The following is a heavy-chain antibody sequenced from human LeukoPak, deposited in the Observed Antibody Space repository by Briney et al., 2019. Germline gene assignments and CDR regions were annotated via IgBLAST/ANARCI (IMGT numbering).Heavy chain of an antibody. CDR3: ARPLRYLDSELDY. V-gene: IGHV3-30*04. Sequence: GGSLRLSCAASAFTFSNYAMHWVRQAPGKGLEWVAVISYDGSNKYYADSVKGRFTISRDNSKNTLYLQMNSLRPEDTAVYYCARPLRYLDSELDYWGQGTLVSVSS. CDR1: AFTFSNYA. D-gene: IGHD3-9*01. J-gene: IGHJ4*02. CDR2: ISYDGSNK.